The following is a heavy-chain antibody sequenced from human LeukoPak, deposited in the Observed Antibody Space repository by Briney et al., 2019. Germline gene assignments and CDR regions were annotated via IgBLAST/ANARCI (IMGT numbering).Heavy chain of an antibody. Sequence: GGSLRLSCAASGFTFDDYGMGWVRQAPGKGLEWVSGINWNGGSTGYADSVKGRFTISRDNAKNSLYLQMNSLRAEDTALYYCARYTAPYYYMDVWGKGTTVTISS. CDR1: GFTFDDYG. J-gene: IGHJ6*03. CDR2: INWNGGST. CDR3: ARYTAPYYYMDV. V-gene: IGHV3-20*04. D-gene: IGHD2-2*02.